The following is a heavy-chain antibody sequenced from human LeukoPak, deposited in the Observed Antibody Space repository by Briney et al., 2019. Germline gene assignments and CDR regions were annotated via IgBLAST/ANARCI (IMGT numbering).Heavy chain of an antibody. CDR2: IYSGGAT. CDR1: GFTFSDYT. CDR3: ARGGGDYPFDC. Sequence: AGGSLRLSCAASGFTFSDYTMNWVRQAPGKGLEWVSVIYSGGATYYADSVKGRFTVSRDNSKNTVYLQMNSLRAGDSAVFYCARGGGDYPFDCWGQGTLVTVSS. D-gene: IGHD4-17*01. J-gene: IGHJ4*02. V-gene: IGHV3-53*01.